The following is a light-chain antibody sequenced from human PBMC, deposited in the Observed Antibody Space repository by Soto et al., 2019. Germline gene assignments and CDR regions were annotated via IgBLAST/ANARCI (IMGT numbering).Light chain of an antibody. CDR1: QNVYTD. J-gene: IGKJ5*01. V-gene: IGKV3-15*01. Sequence: EIVFTQSPATLSVSPGEGATVSCSASQNVYTDLAWYQQKPGQAPRLLIYGASSRATGVPDRFSGSASGTEFTLTISSLQSEDFAVYYCQQYNNWPRTFGQGTRLEIK. CDR3: QQYNNWPRT. CDR2: GAS.